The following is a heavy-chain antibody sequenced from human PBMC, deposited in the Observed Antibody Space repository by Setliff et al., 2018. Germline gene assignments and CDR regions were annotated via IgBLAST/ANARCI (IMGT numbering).Heavy chain of an antibody. Sequence: GGSLRLSCAASGFTFSDHYMSWIRQAPGKGLEWVSYISSGSGTYTNYADSVKGRFTISRDNAKNSLYLQMNSLRADDTSVYYCARVPRFGELPLGVWGKGTTVTVSS. J-gene: IGHJ6*04. D-gene: IGHD3-10*01. CDR1: GFTFSDHY. CDR2: ISSGSGTYT. CDR3: ARVPRFGELPLGV. V-gene: IGHV3-11*06.